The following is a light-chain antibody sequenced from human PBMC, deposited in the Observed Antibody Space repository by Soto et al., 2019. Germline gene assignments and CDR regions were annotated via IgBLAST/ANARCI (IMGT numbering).Light chain of an antibody. Sequence: DIQMTQSPSTLSASVGDRVTITCRASQSISSWLAWYQQKPGKAPKLLIYDASSLESGVPSRFSGSGSGTEFTLTISSLQPDDFATYYCQQLGWSFSQGTKVEIK. V-gene: IGKV1-5*01. CDR2: DAS. CDR3: QQLGWS. CDR1: QSISSW. J-gene: IGKJ1*01.